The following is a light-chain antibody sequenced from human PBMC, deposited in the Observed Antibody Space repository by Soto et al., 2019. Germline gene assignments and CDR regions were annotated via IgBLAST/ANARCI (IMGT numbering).Light chain of an antibody. J-gene: IGLJ1*01. Sequence: QPVLTQPPSVSGAPGQRVTISCTGGSSNIGADYEVHWYQQLPGTAPKLLIYGNTNRPSGVSDRFSGSKSGSSASLAITGLQPEDEAEYYCQSYDSTLKGCVFGTGSKLTVL. CDR2: GNT. CDR3: QSYDSTLKGCV. CDR1: SSNIGADYE. V-gene: IGLV1-40*01.